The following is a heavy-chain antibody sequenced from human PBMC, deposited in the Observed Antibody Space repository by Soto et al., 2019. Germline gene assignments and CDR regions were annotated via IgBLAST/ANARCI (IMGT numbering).Heavy chain of an antibody. CDR1: GFTFSSYS. CDR3: AREGVQHGSGPYYYYGMDV. J-gene: IGHJ6*02. D-gene: IGHD3-10*01. CDR2: ISSSSSYI. Sequence: VRSGGGLVKPGGSLRLSCAASGFTFSSYSMNWVRQAPGKGLEWVSSISSSSSYIYYADSVKGRFTISRDNAKNSLYLQMNSLRAEDTAVYYCAREGVQHGSGPYYYYGMDVWGQGTTVTVSS. V-gene: IGHV3-21*01.